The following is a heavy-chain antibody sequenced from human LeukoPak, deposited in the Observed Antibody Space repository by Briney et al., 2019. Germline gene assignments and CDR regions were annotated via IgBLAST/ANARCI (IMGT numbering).Heavy chain of an antibody. CDR2: TYYRSKWYN. CDR3: AREGISGWYVQFFGWFDP. D-gene: IGHD6-19*01. V-gene: IGHV6-1*01. Sequence: SQTLSLTCAISGDSVSSNSAAWNWIRQSPSRGLEWLGRTYYRSKWYNDYAVSVKSRITINPDTSKNQFSLQLNSVTPEDTAVYYCAREGISGWYVQFFGWFDPWGQGTLVTVSS. J-gene: IGHJ5*02. CDR1: GDSVSSNSAA.